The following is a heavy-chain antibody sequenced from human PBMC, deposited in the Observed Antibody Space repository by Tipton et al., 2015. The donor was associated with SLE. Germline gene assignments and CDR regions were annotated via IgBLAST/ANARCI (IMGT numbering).Heavy chain of an antibody. D-gene: IGHD6-19*01. Sequence: TLSLTCTVSGGSISSSSYYWGWIRQPPGKGLEWIGSIYYSGSTYYNPSLKSRVTISIDTSKNQFSLKLSSVTAADTAVYYCAREGGSSGWSYCFDYWGQGTLVTVSS. CDR3: AREGGSSGWSYCFDY. CDR1: GGSISSSSYY. J-gene: IGHJ4*02. V-gene: IGHV4-39*02. CDR2: IYYSGST.